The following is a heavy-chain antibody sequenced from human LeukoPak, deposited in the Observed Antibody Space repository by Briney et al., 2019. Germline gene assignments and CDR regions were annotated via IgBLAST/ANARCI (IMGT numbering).Heavy chain of an antibody. CDR1: GGSISSYY. CDR2: IYYSGST. CDR3: AAQGEDYYDSSGYVY. V-gene: IGHV4-59*01. J-gene: IGHJ4*02. D-gene: IGHD3-22*01. Sequence: PSETLSLTCTVSGGSISSYYWSWIRQPPGKGLEWIGYIYYSGSTNYNPSLKSRVTISVDTSKNQFSLKLSSVTAADTAVYYCAAQGEDYYDSSGYVYWGQGTLVTVSS.